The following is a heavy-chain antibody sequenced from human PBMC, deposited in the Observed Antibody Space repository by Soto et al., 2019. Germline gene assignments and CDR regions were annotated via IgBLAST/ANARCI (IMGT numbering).Heavy chain of an antibody. Sequence: GGSLRLSCAASGFTFSSYAMSWVRQAPGKGLEWVSAISGSGGSTYYADSVKGRFTISRDNSKNTLYLQMNSLRAEDTAVYHCAKALDRMTTVTNLDYWGQGTLVTVSS. CDR1: GFTFSSYA. V-gene: IGHV3-23*01. CDR3: AKALDRMTTVTNLDY. J-gene: IGHJ4*02. D-gene: IGHD4-17*01. CDR2: ISGSGGST.